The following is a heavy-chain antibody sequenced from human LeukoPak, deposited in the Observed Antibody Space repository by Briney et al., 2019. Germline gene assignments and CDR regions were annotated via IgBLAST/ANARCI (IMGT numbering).Heavy chain of an antibody. Sequence: GGSLRLSCAASGFIFSNFDMHWVRQAPGKGLEYVSSINTGGGSTYYAASVKGRFTISRDAVKDTLYLQMGSVRIEDTAVYYCARGGLESPWSGYNAPDFWGQGTLVAVSS. CDR2: INTGGGST. D-gene: IGHD3-3*01. CDR3: ARGGLESPWSGYNAPDF. V-gene: IGHV3-64*02. CDR1: GFIFSNFD. J-gene: IGHJ4*02.